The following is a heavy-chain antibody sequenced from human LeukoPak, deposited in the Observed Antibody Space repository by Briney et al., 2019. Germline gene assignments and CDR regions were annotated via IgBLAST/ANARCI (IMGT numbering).Heavy chain of an antibody. CDR3: AKDRSFIGLDI. J-gene: IGHJ3*02. D-gene: IGHD1-26*01. CDR2: ISSISSYI. V-gene: IGHV3-21*04. Sequence: KPGGSLRLSCAASGFTFSSYSMNWVRQAPGKWLECVSSISSISSYIYYAHSVNGRFTISRDNGKNSLYLQMNSLRAEDTAFYYCAKDRSFIGLDIWGQGTMVIVSS. CDR1: GFTFSSYS.